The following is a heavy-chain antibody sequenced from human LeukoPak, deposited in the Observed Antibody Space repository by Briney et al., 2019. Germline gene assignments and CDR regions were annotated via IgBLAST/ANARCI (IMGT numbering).Heavy chain of an antibody. CDR2: INPNSGGT. J-gene: IGHJ4*02. D-gene: IGHD6-19*01. V-gene: IGHV1-2*02. Sequence: ASVKVSCKASGYTFTGYYMHWVRQAPGQGLEWMGWINPNSGGTNYAQKSQGRVTMTRDTSISTAYMELSRLRSDDTAVYYCAKAPIAVAGSFDYWGQGTLVTVSS. CDR3: AKAPIAVAGSFDY. CDR1: GYTFTGYY.